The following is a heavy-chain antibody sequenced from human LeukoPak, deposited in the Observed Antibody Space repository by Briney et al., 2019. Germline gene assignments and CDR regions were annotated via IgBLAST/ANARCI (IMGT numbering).Heavy chain of an antibody. D-gene: IGHD3-3*01. Sequence: PSETLSLTCTVSGGSISSGGYYWSWIRQHPGTGLEWIGYIYYSGSTYYNPSLKSRVTISVDTSKNQFSLKLSSVTAADTAVYYCARGTPDCDLWSGYYKDPRLVYGMDVWGQGTTVTVSS. V-gene: IGHV4-31*03. CDR3: ARGTPDCDLWSGYYKDPRLVYGMDV. J-gene: IGHJ6*02. CDR2: IYYSGST. CDR1: GGSISSGGYY.